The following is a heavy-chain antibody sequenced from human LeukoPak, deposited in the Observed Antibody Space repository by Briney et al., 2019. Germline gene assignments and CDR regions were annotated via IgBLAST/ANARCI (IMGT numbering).Heavy chain of an antibody. CDR1: GDSVRSDTYY. D-gene: IGHD1-26*01. J-gene: IGHJ3*02. CDR3: ARQGVGTTRPFDI. CDR2: IYYSGST. V-gene: IGHV4-61*01. Sequence: SETLSLTCTVSGDSVRSDTYYWSWIRQPPGKGLEWIGYIYYSGSTNHNPSLKSRVTISVDTSRNQFSLKLSSVTAADTAVYYCARQGVGTTRPFDIWGQGTMVTVSS.